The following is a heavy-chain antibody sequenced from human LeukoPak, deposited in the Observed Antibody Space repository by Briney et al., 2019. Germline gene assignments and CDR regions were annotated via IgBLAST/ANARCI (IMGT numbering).Heavy chain of an antibody. CDR3: AREYYDSSGYYFDY. Sequence: GGSLRLSCAASGFTFSSYEMNWVRQAPGKGLEWVSYISSSGSTIYYADSVKGRFTISRDNAKNSLYLQMNSLRAEDTAVYYCAREYYDSSGYYFDYWGQGTLVIVSS. V-gene: IGHV3-48*03. J-gene: IGHJ4*02. CDR1: GFTFSSYE. CDR2: ISSSGSTI. D-gene: IGHD3-22*01.